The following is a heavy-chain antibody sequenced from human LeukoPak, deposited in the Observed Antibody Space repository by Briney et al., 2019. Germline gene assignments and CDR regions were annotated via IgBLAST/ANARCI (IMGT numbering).Heavy chain of an antibody. CDR2: IYHSGST. D-gene: IGHD2-8*01. CDR3: ARAQVGTNYYYYYMDV. V-gene: IGHV4-4*02. J-gene: IGHJ6*03. CDR1: GGSISSSNW. Sequence: PSETLSLTCAVSGGSISSSNWWSWVRQPPGKGLEWIGEIYHSGSTNYNPSLKSRVTISVDTSKNQFSLKLSSVTAADTAVYYCARAQVGTNYYYYYMDVWGKGTTVTVSS.